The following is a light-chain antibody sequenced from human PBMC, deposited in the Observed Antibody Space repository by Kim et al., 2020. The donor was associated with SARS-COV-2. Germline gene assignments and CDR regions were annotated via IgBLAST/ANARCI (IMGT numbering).Light chain of an antibody. V-gene: IGLV2-11*01. Sequence: QSALTQPRSVSGSPGQSVTISCTGASSYVGGYNYVSWYQHHPGKAPKLMIYDVSYRPSGVPDRFSGSKSGNTASLTISGLQAEDEADYYCCSYAGIYTVVFGGGTQLTVL. CDR2: DVS. CDR1: SSYVGGYNY. J-gene: IGLJ2*01. CDR3: CSYAGIYTVV.